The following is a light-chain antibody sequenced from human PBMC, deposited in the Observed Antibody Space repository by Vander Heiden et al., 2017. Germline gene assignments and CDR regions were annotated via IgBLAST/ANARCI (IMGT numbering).Light chain of an antibody. V-gene: IGKV3-15*01. CDR1: QSVSSN. CDR3: QQYNTWPPWT. Sequence: EIVMTQSPATLPVSPGERATLSCRASQSVSSNLAWYQQKPGQAPRLLIYGASTRATGIPARFSGSGSGTEFTLTISSLQSEDFAVYYCQQYNTWPPWTFGQGTKVEIK. CDR2: GAS. J-gene: IGKJ1*01.